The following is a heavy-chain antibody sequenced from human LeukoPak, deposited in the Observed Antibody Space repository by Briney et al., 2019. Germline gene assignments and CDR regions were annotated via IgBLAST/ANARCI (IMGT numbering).Heavy chain of an antibody. CDR2: IRYDGSNK. CDR1: GFTFSSYD. J-gene: IGHJ6*03. Sequence: GGSLRLSCAASGFTFSSYDMHWVRQAPGKGLEWVAFIRYDGSNKYYADSVKGRFTISRDNSKNTLYLQMNSLRAEDTAVYYCAKTDTGDYYMDVWGKGTTVTISS. D-gene: IGHD3-10*01. V-gene: IGHV3-30*02. CDR3: AKTDTGDYYMDV.